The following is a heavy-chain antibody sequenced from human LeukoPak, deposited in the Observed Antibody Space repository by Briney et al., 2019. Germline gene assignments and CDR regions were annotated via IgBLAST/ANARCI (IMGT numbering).Heavy chain of an antibody. Sequence: PGGSLRLSCAASGFTFSSYAMSWVRQAPGKGLEWVSAISGSGGSTYYADSVKGRFTISRDNSKNTLYLQMNSLRAEGTAVYYCAKGGLRWDYYFDYWGQGTLVTVSS. CDR1: GFTFSSYA. J-gene: IGHJ4*02. D-gene: IGHD4-23*01. V-gene: IGHV3-23*01. CDR2: ISGSGGST. CDR3: AKGGLRWDYYFDY.